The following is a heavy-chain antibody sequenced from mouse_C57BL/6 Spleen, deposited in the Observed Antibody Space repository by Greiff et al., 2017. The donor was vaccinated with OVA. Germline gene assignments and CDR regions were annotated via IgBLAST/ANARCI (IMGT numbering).Heavy chain of an antibody. J-gene: IGHJ4*01. Sequence: VKLVESGPELVKPGASVKLSCKASGYTFTSYDIDWVKQRPGQGLEWIGWIYPRDGSTKYNEKFKGKATLTVDTSSSTAYMELHSLTSEDSAVYFCARSDRAMDYWGQGTSVTVSS. D-gene: IGHD3-3*01. CDR1: GYTFTSYD. CDR2: IYPRDGST. CDR3: ARSDRAMDY. V-gene: IGHV1-85*01.